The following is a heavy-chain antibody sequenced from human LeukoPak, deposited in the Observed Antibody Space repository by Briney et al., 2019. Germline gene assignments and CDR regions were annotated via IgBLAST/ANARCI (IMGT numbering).Heavy chain of an antibody. D-gene: IGHD3-10*01. V-gene: IGHV1-18*01. CDR1: GYTFTSYG. CDR2: ISAYNGNT. Sequence: ASVKVSCKASGYTFTSYGISWVRQAPGQGLEWMGWISAYNGNTNYAQKLQGRVTMTTDTSTSTAYMELRSLRSDDTAVYYCARGSFYYGSGSPFDYWGQGTLVTVSS. CDR3: ARGSFYYGSGSPFDY. J-gene: IGHJ4*02.